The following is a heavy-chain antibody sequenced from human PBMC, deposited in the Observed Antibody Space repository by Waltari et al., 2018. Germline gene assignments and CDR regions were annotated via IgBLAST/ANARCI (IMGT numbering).Heavy chain of an antibody. Sequence: QVQLQESGPGLVKPSQTLSLTCAISGDSMSSANYYWSWIRQHAGKGPEGIGRIYTTGSTNYNPSLKSRVTISIDTSKNQFSLNLDSVTAADTAVYYCARGLGTTNFDVWGQGTLVTASS. D-gene: IGHD1-26*01. CDR2: IYTTGST. V-gene: IGHV4-61*02. CDR3: ARGLGTTNFDV. J-gene: IGHJ4*02. CDR1: GDSMSSANYY.